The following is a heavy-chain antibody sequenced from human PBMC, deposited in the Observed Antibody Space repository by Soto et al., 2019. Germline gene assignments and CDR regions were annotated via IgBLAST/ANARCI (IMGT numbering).Heavy chain of an antibody. V-gene: IGHV3-11*06. D-gene: IGHD2-21*01. J-gene: IGHJ5*02. CDR3: SRGGGGGLSDL. CDR1: GFTFSDYY. CDR2: ISPKGTYR. Sequence: QVQLVESEGGLVKPGGSLRLSCATSGFTFSDYYMSWIRQAPGKGLEFVSYISPKGTYRTYADSVKGRFTISRDNAKNSLYLQVNSLRAEDTAVYYCSRGGGGGLSDLWGQGTFVTVSS.